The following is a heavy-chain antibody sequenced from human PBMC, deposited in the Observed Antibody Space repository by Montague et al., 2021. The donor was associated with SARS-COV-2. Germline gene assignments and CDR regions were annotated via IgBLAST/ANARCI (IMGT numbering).Heavy chain of an antibody. CDR1: GFTFSSYA. V-gene: IGHV3-30*04. J-gene: IGHJ5*02. Sequence: SLRLSCAASGFTFSSYAMHWVRQAPGKGLEWVAVISYDGSNKYYADSVKGRFTISRDNSKNTLYLQINSLRAEDTAVYYCARAGGGSYYSWFDPWGQGTLVTVSS. CDR3: ARAGGGSYYSWFDP. D-gene: IGHD1-26*01. CDR2: ISYDGSNK.